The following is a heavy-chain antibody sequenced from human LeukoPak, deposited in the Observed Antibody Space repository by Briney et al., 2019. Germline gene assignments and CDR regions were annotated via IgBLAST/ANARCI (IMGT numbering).Heavy chain of an antibody. D-gene: IGHD3-3*01. V-gene: IGHV3-33*01. CDR1: GFTFSSYG. J-gene: IGHJ6*02. Sequence: GRSLRLSCAASGFTFSSYGMHWVRQAPGKGLGWVAVIWYDGSNKYYADSVKGRFTISRDNSKNTLYLQMNSLRAEDTAVYYCARDQDFWSGYRSHYYGMDVWGQGTTVTVSS. CDR2: IWYDGSNK. CDR3: ARDQDFWSGYRSHYYGMDV.